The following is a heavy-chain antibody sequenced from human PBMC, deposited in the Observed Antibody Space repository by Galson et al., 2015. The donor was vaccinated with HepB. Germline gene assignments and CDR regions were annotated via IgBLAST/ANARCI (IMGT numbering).Heavy chain of an antibody. Sequence: SLRLSCAASASTFSDYSMTWIRQAPGKGLECVSYISSSGSTTISYADSVKGRLTISRDNAKNSLCLQMNSLRAEDTAVYYCARATLGWFDPWGQGTLVTVSS. CDR3: ARATLGWFDP. J-gene: IGHJ5*02. V-gene: IGHV3-11*01. D-gene: IGHD2/OR15-2a*01. CDR1: ASTFSDYS. CDR2: ISSSGSTTI.